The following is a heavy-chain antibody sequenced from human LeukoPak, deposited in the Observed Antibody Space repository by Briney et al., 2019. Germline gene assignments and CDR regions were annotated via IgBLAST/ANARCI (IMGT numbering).Heavy chain of an antibody. Sequence: GSLRLSCAVSGFTVSNNYMSWVRQPPGKGLEWIGEMYLSGTTHSNPSVKSRVTISIDKSKNQFFLNLSSVTAADTAVYYCAGLVGRYSSGLYYYYFDYWGQGTLVTVSS. J-gene: IGHJ4*02. CDR2: MYLSGTT. CDR1: GFTVSNNY. D-gene: IGHD3-22*01. V-gene: IGHV4-4*02. CDR3: AGLVGRYSSGLYYYYFDY.